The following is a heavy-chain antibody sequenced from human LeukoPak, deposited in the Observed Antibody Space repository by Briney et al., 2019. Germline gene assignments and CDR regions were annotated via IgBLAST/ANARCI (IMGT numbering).Heavy chain of an antibody. CDR1: GYTFTGYY. V-gene: IGHV1-2*02. CDR2: INPNSGGT. Sequence: ASVKVSCKASGYTFTGYYMHWVRQAPGQGLEWMGWINPNSGGTNYAQKFQGRVTMTRDTSISTAYMELSRLRSDDTAVYYCARDGLIEIRNAFDIWGQGIMVTVSS. J-gene: IGHJ3*02. CDR3: ARDGLIEIRNAFDI. D-gene: IGHD5-24*01.